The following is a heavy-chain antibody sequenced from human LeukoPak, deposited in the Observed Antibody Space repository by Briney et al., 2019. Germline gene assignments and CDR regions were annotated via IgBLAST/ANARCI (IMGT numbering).Heavy chain of an antibody. CDR3: TRLRAANTESYLYYYHGMDV. D-gene: IGHD1-26*01. J-gene: IGHJ6*02. V-gene: IGHV3-73*01. CDR1: GYTLSGSA. CDR2: TRRKAYNYST. Sequence: GGSLKLSCAASGYTLSGSAIHWVRQAFGKGLEWVGRTRRKAYNYSTTYAESVKGSFPISRDDSKNTAYLQINSLKTEDTAVYYCTRLRAANTESYLYYYHGMDVWGQGTTVTVSS.